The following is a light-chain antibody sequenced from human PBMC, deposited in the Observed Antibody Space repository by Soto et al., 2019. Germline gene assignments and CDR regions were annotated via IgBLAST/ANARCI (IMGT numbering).Light chain of an antibody. V-gene: IGLV1-40*01. Sequence: QSVLTQPPSVSGAPGQRVTISCTGSSSNIGAGYDVHWYQQLPGTAPKLLIYGNSNRPSGVPDRFSGSKSGTSASLAITGLQAEHEADYYCQSYDSILSGSVFGGGTKLTVL. J-gene: IGLJ2*01. CDR1: SSNIGAGYD. CDR3: QSYDSILSGSV. CDR2: GNS.